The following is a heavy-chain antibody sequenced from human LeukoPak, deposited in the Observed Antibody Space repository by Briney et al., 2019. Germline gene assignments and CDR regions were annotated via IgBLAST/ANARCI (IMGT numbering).Heavy chain of an antibody. CDR2: ISGGSSSI. V-gene: IGHV3-48*03. J-gene: IGHJ4*02. Sequence: GRSLRLSCAASGFTLSSYEMNWVRQAPGKGLEWVSYISGGSSSIFYADSVKGRFTISRDNAKNSLYLQMNSLRVEDTAVYYCARGGIAARFAYWGQGTLVTVSS. CDR1: GFTLSSYE. CDR3: ARGGIAARFAY. D-gene: IGHD6-6*01.